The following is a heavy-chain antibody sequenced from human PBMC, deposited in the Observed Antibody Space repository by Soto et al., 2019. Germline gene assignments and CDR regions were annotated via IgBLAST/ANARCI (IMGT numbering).Heavy chain of an antibody. CDR2: INPSGGST. J-gene: IGHJ4*02. Sequence: GASVKVPCKASGYTFTSYYMHWVRQAPGQGLEWMGIINPSGGSTSYAQKFQGRVTMTRDTSTSTVYMELSSLRPEDTAVYYCARDSSGSRPFDYWGQGTLVTVSS. CDR3: ARDSSGSRPFDY. V-gene: IGHV1-46*01. D-gene: IGHD1-26*01. CDR1: GYTFTSYY.